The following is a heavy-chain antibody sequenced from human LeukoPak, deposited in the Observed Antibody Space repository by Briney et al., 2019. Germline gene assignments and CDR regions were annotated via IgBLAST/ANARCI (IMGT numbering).Heavy chain of an antibody. D-gene: IGHD2-8*02. CDR1: GFTFSNFW. V-gene: IGHV3-74*01. Sequence: GGSLRLSCAASGFTFSNFWMHWVRQAPGKGPVWASRINTDGNITTYADSVKGRFSISRDNAKNTLYLQMNSLRAEDTAVYYCVGWGNAKVLDIWGQGTMVTVSS. J-gene: IGHJ3*02. CDR2: INTDGNIT. CDR3: VGWGNAKVLDI.